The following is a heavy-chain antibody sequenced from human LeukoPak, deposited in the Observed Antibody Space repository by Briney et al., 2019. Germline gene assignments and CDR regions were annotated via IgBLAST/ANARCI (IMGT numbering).Heavy chain of an antibody. CDR3: SRTTIHRSSNCHY. CDR1: GFIFSSYG. D-gene: IGHD7-27*01. J-gene: IGHJ4*02. V-gene: IGHV3-33*01. Sequence: PGGSLRLSCAGCGFIFSSYGMHWVLQAPGKGLEWVALIWYDGSNKFYADSLKGRFTISRDNSENTLYLQMNSLRAEDTAIYYCSRTTIHRSSNCHYWGQGTLVTVSS. CDR2: IWYDGSNK.